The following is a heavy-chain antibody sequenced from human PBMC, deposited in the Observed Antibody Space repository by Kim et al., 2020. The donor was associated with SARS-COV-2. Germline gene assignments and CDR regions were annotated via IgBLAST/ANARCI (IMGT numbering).Heavy chain of an antibody. CDR3: AREKDLLPLFDH. D-gene: IGHD1-26*01. J-gene: IGHJ4*02. V-gene: IGHV1-3*01. Sequence: YPQKFEDRVIITRDTSAGTVYMEMSSLRSEDTAIYYCAREKDLLPLFDHWGQGTPVTVSS.